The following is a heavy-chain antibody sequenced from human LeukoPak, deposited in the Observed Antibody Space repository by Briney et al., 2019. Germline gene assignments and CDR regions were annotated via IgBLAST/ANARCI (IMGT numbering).Heavy chain of an antibody. CDR1: GYTFTGYY. D-gene: IGHD3-10*01. CDR3: ARGRITMVRGVIITCWFDP. CDR2: INPNSGGT. J-gene: IGHJ5*02. V-gene: IGHV1-2*02. Sequence: ASVKVSCKASGYTFTGYYMHWVRQAPRQGLEWMGWINPNSGGTNYAQKFQGRVTMTRDTSISTAYMELSRLRSDDTAVYYCARGRITMVRGVIITCWFDPWGQGTLVTVSS.